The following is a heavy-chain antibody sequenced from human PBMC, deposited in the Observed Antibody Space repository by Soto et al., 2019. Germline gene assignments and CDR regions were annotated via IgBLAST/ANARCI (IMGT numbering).Heavy chain of an antibody. CDR3: AKEGPTRGVTPLTGMDV. CDR2: ISGSGGST. V-gene: IGHV3-23*01. Sequence: EVQLLESGGGLVQPGGSLRLSCAASGFTFSSYAMSWVRQAPGKGLEWVSAISGSGGSTYYADSVKGRFTISRDNSKNTLYLQMNSLRAEDTAVYCCAKEGPTRGVTPLTGMDVWGQGTTVTVSS. CDR1: GFTFSSYA. J-gene: IGHJ6*02. D-gene: IGHD2-21*02.